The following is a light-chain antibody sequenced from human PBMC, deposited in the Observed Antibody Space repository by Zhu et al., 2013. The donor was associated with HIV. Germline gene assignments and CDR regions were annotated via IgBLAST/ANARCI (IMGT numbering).Light chain of an antibody. CDR3: CAFTSFTGTNTYMM. V-gene: IGLV2-23*02. J-gene: IGLJ3*02. CDR2: ELT. Sequence: QSALTQPASVSASPGQSITISCTGTSADIGNTHLISWYQQHPDKAPKLVIYELTKRPSGVSNRFSGSKSGNTASLTISGLQAEDEGDYYCCAFTSFTGTNTYMMFGGGTKVTVL. CDR1: SADIGNTHL.